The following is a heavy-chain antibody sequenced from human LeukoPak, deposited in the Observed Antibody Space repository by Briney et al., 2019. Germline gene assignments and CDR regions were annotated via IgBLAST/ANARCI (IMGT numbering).Heavy chain of an antibody. D-gene: IGHD3-3*01. CDR1: GYTFTGYY. CDR2: INPNSGGT. Sequence: ASVKVSCKASGYTFTGYYMHWVRQAPGQGLEWMGWINPNSGGTNYAQKFQGRVTMTRDTSISTAYMELSRLRSDGTAVYYCARDDGSGYTDDYFDYWGQGTLVTVSS. J-gene: IGHJ4*02. CDR3: ARDDGSGYTDDYFDY. V-gene: IGHV1-2*02.